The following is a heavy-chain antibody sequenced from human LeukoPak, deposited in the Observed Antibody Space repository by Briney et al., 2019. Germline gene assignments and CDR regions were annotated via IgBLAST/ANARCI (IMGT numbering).Heavy chain of an antibody. CDR1: GGSFSGYY. J-gene: IGHJ4*02. CDR2: INHSGST. Sequence: TSETLFLTCAVYGGSFSGYYWSWIRQPPGKGLEWIGEINHSGSTNYNPSLKSRVTISVDTSKNQFSLKLSSVTAADTAVYYCARGPRTVTTGFDYWGQGTLVTVSS. V-gene: IGHV4-34*01. CDR3: ARGPRTVTTGFDY. D-gene: IGHD4-17*01.